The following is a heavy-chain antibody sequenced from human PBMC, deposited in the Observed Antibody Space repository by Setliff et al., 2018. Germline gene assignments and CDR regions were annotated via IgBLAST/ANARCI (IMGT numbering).Heavy chain of an antibody. CDR1: GDSISSSSYY. CDR2: INHSGGT. Sequence: PSETLSLTCSVSGDSISSSSYYWGWIRQPPGKGLEWIGEINHSGGTSYNPSLMSRVTISVDTSKNQFSLKLNSVTAADTAVYYCARAFIVAPTLFFRRRKGNYMDVWGKGTTVTVSS. CDR3: ARAFIVAPTLFFRRRKGNYMDV. J-gene: IGHJ6*03. D-gene: IGHD2-21*01. V-gene: IGHV4-39*07.